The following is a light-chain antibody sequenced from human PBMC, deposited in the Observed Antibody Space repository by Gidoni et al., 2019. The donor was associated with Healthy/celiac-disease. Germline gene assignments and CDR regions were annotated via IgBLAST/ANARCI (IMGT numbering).Light chain of an antibody. V-gene: IGKV3-20*01. CDR3: QQYGSSPPCS. Sequence: EFELPQPPGTLSLSPGERATLACRASQSVSSSYLAWYQQKPGQAPRLLIYGASSRATGIPDRFSGSGSGTDFTLTISRLVPEDCAVYYCQQYGSSPPCSFGQGTKLEIK. J-gene: IGKJ2*04. CDR1: QSVSSSY. CDR2: GAS.